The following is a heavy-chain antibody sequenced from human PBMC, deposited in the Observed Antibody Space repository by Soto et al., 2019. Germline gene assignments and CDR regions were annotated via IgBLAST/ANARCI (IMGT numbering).Heavy chain of an antibody. V-gene: IGHV3-30-3*01. CDR3: ATAGTAFDI. CDR1: GFAFNTYA. Sequence: QVQMVESGGGVVQPGRSLRLSCVASGFAFNTYAMHWVRQTPDRGLEWVAAISYDGSKTYHADSVKGRFTISRDDSKNTQYLQMNSLRTEDTAVYYCATAGTAFDIWGQGTMVIVSS. J-gene: IGHJ3*02. CDR2: ISYDGSKT.